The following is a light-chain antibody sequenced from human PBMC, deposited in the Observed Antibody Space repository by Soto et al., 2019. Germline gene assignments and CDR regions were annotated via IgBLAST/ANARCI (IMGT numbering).Light chain of an antibody. CDR1: SSNIGAGYD. CDR3: QSYDSSLSAYG. V-gene: IGLV1-40*01. Sequence: QSVLTQPPSVSGAPGQRVTFSCTGSSSNIGAGYDVHWYQQLPGTAPKLLIYVNINRPSGVPDRFSGSKSGTSASLAITGLQAEDEAEYYCQSYDSSLSAYGFGTGTKVTVL. CDR2: VNI. J-gene: IGLJ1*01.